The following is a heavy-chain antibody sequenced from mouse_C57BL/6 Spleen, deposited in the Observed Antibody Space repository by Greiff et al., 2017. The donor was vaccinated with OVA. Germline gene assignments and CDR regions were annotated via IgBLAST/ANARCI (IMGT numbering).Heavy chain of an antibody. CDR1: GFSLTSYG. D-gene: IGHD1-1*01. CDR2: IWSGGST. CDR3: ARSPFITTVVYFDY. Sequence: VQLVESGPGLVQPSQSLSITCTVSGFSLTSYGVHWVRQSPGKGLEWLGVIWSGGSTDYNAAFISRLSISKDNSKSQVFFKMNSLQADDTAIYYCARSPFITTVVYFDYWGQGTTLTVSS. V-gene: IGHV2-2*01. J-gene: IGHJ2*01.